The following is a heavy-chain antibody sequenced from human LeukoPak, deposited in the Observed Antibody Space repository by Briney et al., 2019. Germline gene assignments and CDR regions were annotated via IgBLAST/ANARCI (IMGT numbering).Heavy chain of an antibody. J-gene: IGHJ5*02. D-gene: IGHD3-10*01. V-gene: IGHV4-59*01. CDR2: IYYSGST. CDR1: GGSISSYY. Sequence: PSETLSLTCTVSGGSISSYYWSWIRQPPGKGLEWIGYIYYSGSTNYNPSLKSRVTISVDTSKNQFSLKLSSVTAADTAVYYCARDRREWFGELSHWFDPWGQGTLVTVSP. CDR3: ARDRREWFGELSHWFDP.